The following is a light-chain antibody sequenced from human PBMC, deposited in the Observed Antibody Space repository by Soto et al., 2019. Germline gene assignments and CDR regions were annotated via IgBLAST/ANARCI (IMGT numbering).Light chain of an antibody. J-gene: IGKJ2*01. V-gene: IGKV1-5*03. CDR3: QRYHISPYT. CDR1: RDITTW. Sequence: DIQMTQSPSTLSASVGDRVAITCRASRDITTWVAWYQQKPGKAPKLLIYKASILESGVPSRFSGSGSGTEFTLTISSVQPDDFATYYCQRYHISPYTFGRRTKLDIK. CDR2: KAS.